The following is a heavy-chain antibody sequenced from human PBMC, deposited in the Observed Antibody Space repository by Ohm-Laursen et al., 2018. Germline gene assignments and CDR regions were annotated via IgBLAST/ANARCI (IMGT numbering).Heavy chain of an antibody. CDR3: ARDYYDRLLPY. J-gene: IGHJ4*02. D-gene: IGHD3-22*01. CDR2: IYSGGST. CDR1: GFTVSSNY. Sequence: GSLRLSCTASGFTVSSNYMSWVRQAPGKGLEWVSVIYSGGSTYYADSVKGRFTISRDNSKNTLYLQMNSLRAEDTAVYYCARDYYDRLLPYWGQGTLVTVSS. V-gene: IGHV3-53*01.